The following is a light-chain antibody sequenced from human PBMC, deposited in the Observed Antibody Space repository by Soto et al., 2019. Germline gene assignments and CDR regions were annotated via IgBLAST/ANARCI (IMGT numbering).Light chain of an antibody. CDR1: QSVSSN. CDR2: GAS. CDR3: QQYNNWPPP. J-gene: IGKJ5*01. Sequence: EIVMTQSPATLSVSPGERATLSCRASQSVSSNLAWYQQKPSQAPRLLIYGASTRATGIPARFSGSGSGTEFTLTISSLQSEDFAVYYCQQYNNWPPPFGQGTRLEIK. V-gene: IGKV3-15*01.